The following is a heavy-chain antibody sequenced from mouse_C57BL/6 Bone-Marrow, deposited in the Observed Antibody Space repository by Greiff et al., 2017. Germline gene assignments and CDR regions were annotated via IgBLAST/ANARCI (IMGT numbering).Heavy chain of an antibody. J-gene: IGHJ2*01. CDR3: ARNFPYYSNYVYFDY. Sequence: VQLKQSGPGLVAPSQSLSITCTVSGFSLTSYAISWVRQPPGKGLEWLGVIWTGGGTNYNTALKSRMSISKDNSKSQVFLKMNSLQTDDTARYYCARNFPYYSNYVYFDYWGQGTTLTVSS. V-gene: IGHV2-9-1*01. CDR2: IWTGGGT. D-gene: IGHD2-5*01. CDR1: GFSLTSYA.